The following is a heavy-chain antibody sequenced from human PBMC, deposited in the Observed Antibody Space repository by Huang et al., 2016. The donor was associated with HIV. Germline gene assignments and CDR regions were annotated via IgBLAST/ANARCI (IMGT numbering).Heavy chain of an antibody. D-gene: IGHD3-10*01. J-gene: IGHJ4*02. CDR2: ITHGGST. CDR3: ARAPHYGSGSYYY. CDR1: GGSFSGYY. Sequence: QVQLHQWGAGLLKPSETLSLTCAVYGGSFSGYYWSWIRQPPGKGLEWIGEITHGGSTNYNPSLKSRVTISEETSKNQFSLKLSSVTAADTAVYYCARAPHYGSGSYYYWGQGTLVTVSS. V-gene: IGHV4-34*01.